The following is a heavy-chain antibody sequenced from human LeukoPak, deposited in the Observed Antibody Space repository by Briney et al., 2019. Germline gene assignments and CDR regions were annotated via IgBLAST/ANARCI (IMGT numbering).Heavy chain of an antibody. V-gene: IGHV3-74*01. D-gene: IGHD2-15*01. CDR3: ARGGSYSPAQIYGMDV. J-gene: IGHJ6*04. CDR2: INSDGSST. Sequence: GGFLRLSCAASGFTFSSYWMHWVRQAPGKGLVWVSRINSDGSSTSYADSVKGRFTISRDNAKNTLYLQMNSLRAEDTAVYYCARGGSYSPAQIYGMDVWGKGTTVTVSS. CDR1: GFTFSSYW.